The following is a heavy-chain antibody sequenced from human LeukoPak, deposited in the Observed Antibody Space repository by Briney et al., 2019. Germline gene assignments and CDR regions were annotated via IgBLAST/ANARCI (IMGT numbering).Heavy chain of an antibody. D-gene: IGHD2-2*01. V-gene: IGHV3-33*01. Sequence: GGSLRLSCAASGFTFSSYGMHWVRQAPGKGLELVAVICYDGSNKNYADSVKGRLTISRDNSKNTLYLQMNSLRAEDTAVYYCARGGCSSTSCYEEEYYFDYWGQGTLVTVSS. J-gene: IGHJ4*02. CDR3: ARGGCSSTSCYEEEYYFDY. CDR1: GFTFSSYG. CDR2: ICYDGSNK.